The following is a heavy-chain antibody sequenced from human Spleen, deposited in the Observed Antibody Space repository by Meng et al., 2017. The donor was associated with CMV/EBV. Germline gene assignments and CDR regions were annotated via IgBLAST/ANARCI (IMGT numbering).Heavy chain of an antibody. Sequence: FTSYAMNWVRQAPGQGLEWMGWINTNTGNPTYAQGFTGRFVFSLDTSVSTAYLQISSLKAEDTAVYYCARAGVGILTGYYKNYYFDYWGQGTLVTVSS. CDR3: ARAGVGILTGYYKNYYFDY. CDR2: INTNTGNP. V-gene: IGHV7-4-1*02. CDR1: FTSYA. D-gene: IGHD3-9*01. J-gene: IGHJ4*02.